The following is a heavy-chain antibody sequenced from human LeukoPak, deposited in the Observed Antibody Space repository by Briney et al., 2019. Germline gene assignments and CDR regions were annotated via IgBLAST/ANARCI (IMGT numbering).Heavy chain of an antibody. V-gene: IGHV3-23*01. J-gene: IGHJ5*02. D-gene: IGHD3-10*01. CDR3: AKAPPGKFDP. CDR2: ILPSGGEI. CDR1: GFTFSTFA. Sequence: PGGSLRLSCAASGFTFSTFAMLWVRQPRGKGLEWVSSILPSGGEIHYADSVRGRFTISRDNSKSTLSLQMNSLRAEDTAVYYCAKAPPGKFDPWGQGTLVTVSS.